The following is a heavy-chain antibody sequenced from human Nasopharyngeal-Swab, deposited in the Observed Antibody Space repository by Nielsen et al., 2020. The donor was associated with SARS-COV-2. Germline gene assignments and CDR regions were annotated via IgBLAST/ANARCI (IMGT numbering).Heavy chain of an antibody. D-gene: IGHD4-23*01. CDR1: GFTFDEYG. Sequence: SLKISCAASGFTFDEYGMSWVRQAPGKGLEWVSGITWNSGRIGYADSVKGRFTISRDNAKKSLYLQMNSLRAEDTAIYYCAKDLGVESPLWFDYWGQGTLLTVSS. J-gene: IGHJ4*02. CDR2: ITWNSGRI. CDR3: AKDLGVESPLWFDY. V-gene: IGHV3-9*01.